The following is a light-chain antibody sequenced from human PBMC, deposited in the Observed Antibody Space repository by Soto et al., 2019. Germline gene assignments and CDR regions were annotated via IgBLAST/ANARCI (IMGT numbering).Light chain of an antibody. CDR2: GAS. J-gene: IGKJ5*01. CDR3: QQYNIWPPMT. Sequence: EIMMTQSPATLSVSPGDSATLSCRASQSVYSYLSWYQQKPGQAPRLLIPGASTRATGIPARFSGSGSGTEFTLTISSLQSGDSAVYYGQQYNIWPPMTFGQGTRLEIK. CDR1: QSVYSY. V-gene: IGKV3-15*01.